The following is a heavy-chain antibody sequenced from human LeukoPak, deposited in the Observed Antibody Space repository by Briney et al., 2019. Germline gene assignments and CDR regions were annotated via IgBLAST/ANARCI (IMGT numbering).Heavy chain of an antibody. V-gene: IGHV4-4*07. Sequence: PSETLSLTCTVSGGSISSYYWSWIRQPAGKGLEWIGRIYTTGSTNYNPSLKSRVNMSVDTSKNQFSLKLSSVTAADTAVYYCAREQKYSSSWYAYYYYYYMDVWGKGTTVTVSS. J-gene: IGHJ6*03. CDR3: AREQKYSSSWYAYYYYYYMDV. D-gene: IGHD6-13*01. CDR2: IYTTGST. CDR1: GGSISSYY.